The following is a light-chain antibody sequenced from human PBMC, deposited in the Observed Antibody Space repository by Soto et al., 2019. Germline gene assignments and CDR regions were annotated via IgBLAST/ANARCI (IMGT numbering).Light chain of an antibody. Sequence: QSALTQPASVSGSPGQSITISCTGTSSDVGYFNYVSWYQQHPGKPPKLIIYEVNNRPSGISDRFSGAKSGNTASLTISGLQAEDEADYYCCSYTTRSALALGTGTKVTVL. CDR3: CSYTTRSALA. V-gene: IGLV2-14*01. CDR2: EVN. J-gene: IGLJ1*01. CDR1: SSDVGYFNY.